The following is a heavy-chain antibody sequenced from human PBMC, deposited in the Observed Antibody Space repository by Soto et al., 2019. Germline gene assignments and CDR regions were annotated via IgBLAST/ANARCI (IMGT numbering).Heavy chain of an antibody. V-gene: IGHV4-59*01. CDR1: GGSISSYY. D-gene: IGHD3-10*01. CDR2: IYYSGST. Sequence: PSDTLSLTCTVSGGSISSYYWSWIRQPPGKGLEWIGYIYYSGSTNYNPSLKSRVTISVDTSKNQFSLKLSSVTAADTAVYYCARCYGSGSYYNGIDIWRQGTMVTVSS. J-gene: IGHJ3*02. CDR3: ARCYGSGSYYNGIDI.